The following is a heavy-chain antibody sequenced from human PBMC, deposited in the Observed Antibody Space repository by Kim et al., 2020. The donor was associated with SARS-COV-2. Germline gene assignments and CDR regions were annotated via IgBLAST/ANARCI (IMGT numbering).Heavy chain of an antibody. CDR2: IYYSGST. J-gene: IGHJ5*02. D-gene: IGHD2-15*01. CDR1: GGSISSSSYY. V-gene: IGHV4-39*01. CDR3: AGRVGSYCSGGSCYPDNYYWCDP. Sequence: SETLSLTCTVSGGSISSSSYYWGWIRQPPGKGLEWIGSIYYSGSTYYNPSLKSRVTISVDTSKNQFSLKLSSVTAADTAVYYCAGRVGSYCSGGSCYPDNYYWCDPWGQGTLVTVSS.